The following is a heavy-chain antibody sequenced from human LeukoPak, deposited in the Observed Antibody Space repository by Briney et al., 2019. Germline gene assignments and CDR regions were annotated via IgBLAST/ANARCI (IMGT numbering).Heavy chain of an antibody. Sequence: PGGSLRLSCAASGFRFSSYGMHWVRQAPGKGLEWVAVISYDGSNKYYADSVKGRFTISRDNSKNTLYLQMNSLRAEDTAVYYCAKDRGYSYGGYFDYWGQGTLVTVSS. CDR2: ISYDGSNK. J-gene: IGHJ4*02. CDR3: AKDRGYSYGGYFDY. D-gene: IGHD5-18*01. V-gene: IGHV3-30*18. CDR1: GFRFSSYG.